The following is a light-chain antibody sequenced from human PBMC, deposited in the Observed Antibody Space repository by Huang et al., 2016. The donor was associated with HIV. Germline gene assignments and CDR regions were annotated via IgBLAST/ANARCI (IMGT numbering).Light chain of an antibody. J-gene: IGKJ2*01. Sequence: SGVPSNFSGSGSGTDFTLTINHLQPGDFATYYCQQYDSFPLTFGQGTLLETK. CDR3: QQYDSFPLT. V-gene: IGKV1-16*02.